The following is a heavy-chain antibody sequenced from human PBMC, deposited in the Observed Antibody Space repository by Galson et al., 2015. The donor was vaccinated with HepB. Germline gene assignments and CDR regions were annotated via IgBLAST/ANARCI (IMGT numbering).Heavy chain of an antibody. Sequence: SLRLSCAASGFTFSSYGMHWVRQAPGKGLEWVAVISYDGSNKYYADSVKGRFTISRDNSKNTLYLQMNSLRAEDTAVYYCAKDHAGSSYYDILTGYYRATGSGQPYYWGQGTLVTVSS. V-gene: IGHV3-30*18. CDR1: GFTFSSYG. CDR3: AKDHAGSSYYDILTGYYRATGSGQPYY. CDR2: ISYDGSNK. J-gene: IGHJ4*02. D-gene: IGHD3-9*01.